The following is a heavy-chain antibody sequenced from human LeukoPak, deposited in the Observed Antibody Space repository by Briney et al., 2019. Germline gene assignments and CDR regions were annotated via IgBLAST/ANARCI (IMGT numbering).Heavy chain of an antibody. Sequence: PGGSLRLSCAASGFTFSSYSMNWARQAPGKGLEWVSSISSSSSYIYYADSVKGRFTISRDNAKNSLYLQMNSLRAEDTAVYYCTRGWRTYYYGSGSSYYMDVWGKGTTVTISS. J-gene: IGHJ6*03. D-gene: IGHD3-10*01. CDR3: TRGWRTYYYGSGSSYYMDV. CDR2: ISSSSSYI. CDR1: GFTFSSYS. V-gene: IGHV3-21*01.